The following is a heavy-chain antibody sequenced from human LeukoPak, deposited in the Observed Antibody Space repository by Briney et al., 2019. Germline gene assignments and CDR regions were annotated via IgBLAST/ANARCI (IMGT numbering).Heavy chain of an antibody. D-gene: IGHD3-22*01. V-gene: IGHV1-46*01. Sequence: GASVKVSCKASGYTFTSYYMHWVRQAPGHGLEWMGIINPSGGSTSYAQKFQGRVTMTRDTSTSTVYMELSSLRSEDTAVYYCARRGRRYYYDSSGYPFDYWGQGTLVTVSS. CDR1: GYTFTSYY. J-gene: IGHJ4*02. CDR3: ARRGRRYYYDSSGYPFDY. CDR2: INPSGGST.